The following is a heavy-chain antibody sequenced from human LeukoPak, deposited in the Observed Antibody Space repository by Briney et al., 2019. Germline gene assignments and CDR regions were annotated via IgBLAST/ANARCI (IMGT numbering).Heavy chain of an antibody. V-gene: IGHV1-18*01. J-gene: IGHJ4*02. CDR1: GYTFTSYG. CDR3: ARRNFDY. Sequence: ASVKVSCKASGYTFTSYGISWVRQAPGQGLEWMGWISAHNGDTNYAQKFQGRVTMTRDTSISTAYMELSRLRSDDTAVYYCARRNFDYWGQGTLVTVSS. CDR2: ISAHNGDT.